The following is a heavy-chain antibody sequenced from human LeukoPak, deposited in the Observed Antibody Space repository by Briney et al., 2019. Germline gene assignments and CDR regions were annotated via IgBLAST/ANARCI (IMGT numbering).Heavy chain of an antibody. D-gene: IGHD1-26*01. CDR1: GGSITTYY. CDR2: IYNSGNT. J-gene: IGHJ3*01. V-gene: IGHV4-59*08. Sequence: SETLSLTCTVSGGSITTYYWTWIRQPPGKGLEWIGYIYNSGNTYYNPSLKSRVTISIDTSRNQVSLRLSSVTAADTAAYYCARQGSGGRSFDVWGQGTMVTVSS. CDR3: ARQGSGGRSFDV.